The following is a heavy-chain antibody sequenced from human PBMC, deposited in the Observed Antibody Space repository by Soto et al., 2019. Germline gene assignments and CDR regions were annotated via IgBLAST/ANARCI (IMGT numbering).Heavy chain of an antibody. Sequence: QVQLMQSGAEVKKPGASVKVACKTSGFTFSKYYMHWLRQVPGQGLEWVGVINPSGRTTSYAQKFLGRVTVTRDASTATVYLELNSLRSGDTAVYYCARDLDVTTVTTSFDSWGQGNLVTVSS. CDR3: ARDLDVTTVTTSFDS. D-gene: IGHD4-17*01. CDR2: INPSGRTT. CDR1: GFTFSKYY. V-gene: IGHV1-46*01. J-gene: IGHJ4*02.